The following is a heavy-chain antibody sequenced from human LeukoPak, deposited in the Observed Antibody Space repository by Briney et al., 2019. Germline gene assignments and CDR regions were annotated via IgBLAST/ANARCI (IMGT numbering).Heavy chain of an antibody. J-gene: IGHJ4*02. CDR1: GGSISSSSYY. D-gene: IGHD3-22*01. Sequence: SETLSLTCTVSGGSISSSSYYWDWIRQPPGKGLEWIGSIYYSGSTYYNPSLKSRVTISVDTSKNQFSLKLSSVTAADTAVYYCARHTYYDSSGYPIDYWGQGTLVTVSS. CDR2: IYYSGST. V-gene: IGHV4-39*01. CDR3: ARHTYYDSSGYPIDY.